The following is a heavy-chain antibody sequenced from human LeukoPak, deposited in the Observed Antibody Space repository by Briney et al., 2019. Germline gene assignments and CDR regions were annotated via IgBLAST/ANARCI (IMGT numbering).Heavy chain of an antibody. J-gene: IGHJ5*02. Sequence: ASVKVSCKASGYTFTSYDINWVRQATGQGLEWMGWMNPNSGNTGYAQKFQGRVTITRSTSISTAYMELSSLRSEDTAVYYCAAAYYYDSSGYQGVDPWGQGTLVTVSS. CDR2: MNPNSGNT. CDR1: GYTFTSYD. V-gene: IGHV1-8*03. CDR3: AAAYYYDSSGYQGVDP. D-gene: IGHD3-22*01.